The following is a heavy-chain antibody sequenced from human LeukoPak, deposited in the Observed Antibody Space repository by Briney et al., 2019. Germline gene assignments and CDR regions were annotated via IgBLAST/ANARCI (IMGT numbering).Heavy chain of an antibody. J-gene: IGHJ5*02. Sequence: PSETLSLTCTVSGGSISSYYWSWIRQPPGKGLEWIGYIYYSGSTNHNPSLKSRVTISVDTSKNQFSLKLSSVTAADTAVYYCARDGASNWFDPWGQGTLVTVSS. CDR2: IYYSGST. CDR1: GGSISSYY. D-gene: IGHD3-10*01. CDR3: ARDGASNWFDP. V-gene: IGHV4-59*01.